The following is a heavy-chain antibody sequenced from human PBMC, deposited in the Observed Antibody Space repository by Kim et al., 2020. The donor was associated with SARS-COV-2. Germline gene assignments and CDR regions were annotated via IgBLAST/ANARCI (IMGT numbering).Heavy chain of an antibody. D-gene: IGHD6-19*01. Sequence: SETLSLTCAVYGGSFSGYYWSWIRQPPGKGLEWIGEINHSGSTNYNPSLKSRVTISVDTSKNQFSLKLSSVTAADTAVYYCARCEAVAGNRNFDYWGQGTLVTVSS. V-gene: IGHV4-34*01. CDR3: ARCEAVAGNRNFDY. CDR2: INHSGST. CDR1: GGSFSGYY. J-gene: IGHJ4*02.